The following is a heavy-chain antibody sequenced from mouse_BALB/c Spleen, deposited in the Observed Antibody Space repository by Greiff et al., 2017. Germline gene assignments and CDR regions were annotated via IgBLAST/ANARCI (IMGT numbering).Heavy chain of an antibody. CDR1: GYTFTDYA. Sequence: VQLQQSGAELVRPGVSVKISCKGSGYTFTDYAMHWVQQSHAKSLEWIGVISTYYGDASYNQKFKGKATMTVDKSSSTAYMELARLTSEDSAIYYCARSGTTALYAMDYWGQGTSVTVSS. J-gene: IGHJ4*01. CDR2: ISTYYGDA. CDR3: ARSGTTALYAMDY. V-gene: IGHV1S137*01. D-gene: IGHD1-2*01.